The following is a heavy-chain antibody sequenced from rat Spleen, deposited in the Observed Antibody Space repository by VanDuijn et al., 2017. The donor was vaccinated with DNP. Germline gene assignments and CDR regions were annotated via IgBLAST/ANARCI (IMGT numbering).Heavy chain of an antibody. D-gene: IGHD1-4*01. CDR3: ATSPGPNWFAY. V-gene: IGHV5-58*01. Sequence: EVQLVESGGGLVQPGRSLKLSCVASGFTFSSYWMYWIRQAPGKGLEWVASINTDGGGTYYPDSVKGRFTISRDNANRTLYLQMDSLRSEDTATYYCATSPGPNWFAYWGQGTLVTVSS. CDR1: GFTFSSYW. J-gene: IGHJ3*01. CDR2: INTDGGGT.